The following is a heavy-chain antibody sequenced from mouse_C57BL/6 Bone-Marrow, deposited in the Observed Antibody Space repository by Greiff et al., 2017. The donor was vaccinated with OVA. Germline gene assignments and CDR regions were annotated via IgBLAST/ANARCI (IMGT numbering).Heavy chain of an antibody. CDR1: GYTFTSYW. J-gene: IGHJ4*01. D-gene: IGHD1-1*01. CDR3: AISRITTVVPPYYAMDY. V-gene: IGHV1-74*01. CDR2: IHPSDSDT. Sequence: VQLQQPGAELVKPGASVKVSCKASGYTFTSYWMHWVKQRPGQGLEWIGRIHPSDSDTNYNQKFKGKATLTVDKSSSTAYMQLSSLTSEDSSVYYCAISRITTVVPPYYAMDYWGQGTSVTVSS.